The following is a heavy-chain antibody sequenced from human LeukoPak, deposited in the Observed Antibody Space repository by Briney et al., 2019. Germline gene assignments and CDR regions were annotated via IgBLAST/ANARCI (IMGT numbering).Heavy chain of an antibody. CDR3: ARAMAGGVVVVPAAMIPFDI. CDR1: GYTFAGYY. Sequence: GASVKVSCKASGYTFAGYYMHWVRQAPGQGLEWMGWINPNSGGTNYAQKFQGRVTMTRDTSISTAYMELCRLRSDDTAVYYCARAMAGGVVVVPAAMIPFDIWGQGTMVTVSS. J-gene: IGHJ3*02. D-gene: IGHD2-2*01. CDR2: INPNSGGT. V-gene: IGHV1-2*02.